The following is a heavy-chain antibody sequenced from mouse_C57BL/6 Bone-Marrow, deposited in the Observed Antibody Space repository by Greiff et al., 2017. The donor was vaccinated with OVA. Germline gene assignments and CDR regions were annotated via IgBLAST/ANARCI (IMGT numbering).Heavy chain of an antibody. D-gene: IGHD2-4*01. CDR2: IDPENGDT. CDR1: GFNIKDDY. CDR3: TVYYDYVQFAY. Sequence: VQLQQSGAELVRPGASVKLSCTASGFNIKDDYMHWVKQRPEQGLEWIGWIDPENGDTEYASKVQGKATITADTSSNTAYLQLSSLTSEDTAVYYCTVYYDYVQFAYWGQGTLVTVSA. J-gene: IGHJ3*01. V-gene: IGHV14-4*01.